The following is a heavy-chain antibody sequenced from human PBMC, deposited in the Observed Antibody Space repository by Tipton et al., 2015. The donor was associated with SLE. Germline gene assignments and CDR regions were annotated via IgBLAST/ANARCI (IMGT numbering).Heavy chain of an antibody. J-gene: IGHJ4*02. D-gene: IGHD5-18*01. CDR1: GGSISSSSYY. CDR2: IYNSGST. CDR3: ARDPRYGNFDY. Sequence: TLSLTCTVSGGSISSSSYYWGWIRQPPGKGLEWIGSIYNSGSTHYNPSLKSRVTISVGTSKNQFSLKLSSVTAADTAVYYCARDPRYGNFDYWGQGTLVTVSS. V-gene: IGHV4-39*07.